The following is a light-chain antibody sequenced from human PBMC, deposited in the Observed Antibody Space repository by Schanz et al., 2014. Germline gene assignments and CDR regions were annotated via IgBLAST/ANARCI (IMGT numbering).Light chain of an antibody. CDR1: SSNIGRNT. J-gene: IGLJ3*02. V-gene: IGLV1-44*01. CDR2: SNT. CDR3: AAWDDSLKGWV. Sequence: QSVLTQPPSASGTPGQRVTISCSGSSSNIGRNTVNWYQHLPGTAPKLLIYSNTLRPSGVPDRFSGSKSGTSASLAVTGLQTEDEATYYCAAWDDSLKGWVFGGGTKLTVL.